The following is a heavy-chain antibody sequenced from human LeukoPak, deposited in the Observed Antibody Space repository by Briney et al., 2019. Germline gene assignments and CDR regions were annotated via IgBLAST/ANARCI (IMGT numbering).Heavy chain of an antibody. CDR3: AKARGYYDSSGYRYFDY. Sequence: TGGSLRLSCAASGFTFSSCAMSWVRQAPGKGLEWVSAIGGGGSTTYYADSVKGRFTISRDNSKNTLYLQMNSLGAEDTAIYYCAKARGYYDSSGYRYFDYWGQGTLVTVSS. J-gene: IGHJ4*02. CDR1: GFTFSSCA. CDR2: IGGGGSTT. D-gene: IGHD3-22*01. V-gene: IGHV3-23*01.